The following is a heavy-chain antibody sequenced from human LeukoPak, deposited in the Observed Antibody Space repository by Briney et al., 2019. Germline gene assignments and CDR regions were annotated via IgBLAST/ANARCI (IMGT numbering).Heavy chain of an antibody. CDR1: GFTFSSYE. V-gene: IGHV3-48*03. CDR2: ISSSGSTI. J-gene: IGHJ4*02. CDR3: ARVDNYYYGSGNTIDY. Sequence: GGSLRLFCAASGFTFSSYEMNWVRQAPGKGLEWVSYISSSGSTIYYADSVKGRFTISRDNAKNSLYLQMNSLRAEDTAVYYCARVDNYYYGSGNTIDYWGQGTLVTVSS. D-gene: IGHD3-10*01.